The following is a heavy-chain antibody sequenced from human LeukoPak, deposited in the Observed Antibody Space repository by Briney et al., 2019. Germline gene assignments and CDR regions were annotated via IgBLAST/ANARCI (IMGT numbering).Heavy chain of an antibody. V-gene: IGHV3-66*01. D-gene: IGHD2-2*01. CDR2: VYSGGST. CDR1: GFTVSSNY. Sequence: PGGSLRLSCAASGFTVSSNYMSWVRQAPGKGLEWVSVVYSGGSTYYPDSVKGRFTISRDNSKNTLYLQMNSLRAEDTAVYYCAKCEDDIVVVPAAFFDYWGQGALVTVSS. CDR3: AKCEDDIVVVPAAFFDY. J-gene: IGHJ4*02.